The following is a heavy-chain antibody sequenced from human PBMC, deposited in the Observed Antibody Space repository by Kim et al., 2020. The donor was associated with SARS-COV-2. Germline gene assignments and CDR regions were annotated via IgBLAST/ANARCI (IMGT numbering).Heavy chain of an antibody. D-gene: IGHD5-18*01. CDR3: ARDGQLDY. CDR2: GTDK. J-gene: IGHJ4*02. V-gene: IGHV3-30*01. Sequence: GTDKYYADSVKGRFTISRDISKNTLHLQMNSLRAEDTALYYCARDGQLDYWGQGALVTVSS.